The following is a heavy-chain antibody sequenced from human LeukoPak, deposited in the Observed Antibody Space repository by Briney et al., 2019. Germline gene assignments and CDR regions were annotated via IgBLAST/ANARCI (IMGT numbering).Heavy chain of an antibody. V-gene: IGHV4-61*02. CDR2: IYTNGGA. J-gene: IGHJ4*02. Sequence: KAPQTLSLTCTVSGGSVTSGNYYWNWIRQPAGKGLEWIGRIYTNGGASYNPSLKSRVTISIDASKNQFSLKLSSVTAADTAVYYCAREPPGYWGQGILVTVSS. CDR3: AREPPGY. CDR1: GGSVTSGNYY.